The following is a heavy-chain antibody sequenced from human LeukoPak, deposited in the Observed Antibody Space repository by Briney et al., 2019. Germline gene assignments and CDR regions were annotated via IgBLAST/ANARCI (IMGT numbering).Heavy chain of an antibody. J-gene: IGHJ4*02. Sequence: SETLSLTCAVSGGSISGLNWWNWVRQPPGQGLEWIGEIYHSGSTNYNPSLKSRVTISVDKSMNQFSLRLSSVTAADTAVYYCARVSPVDTAMAYYFDYWGQGTLVTVSS. D-gene: IGHD5-18*01. CDR3: ARVSPVDTAMAYYFDY. CDR1: GGSISGLNW. CDR2: IYHSGST. V-gene: IGHV4-4*02.